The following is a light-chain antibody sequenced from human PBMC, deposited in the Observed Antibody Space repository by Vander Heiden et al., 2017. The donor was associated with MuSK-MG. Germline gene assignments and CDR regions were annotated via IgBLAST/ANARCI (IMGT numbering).Light chain of an antibody. V-gene: IGLV3-1*01. CDR1: KLGDKY. Sequence: SYELTQPPSVSVAPGQKASITCSGGKLGDKYACWYQQKPGQSLVLLIYQDSKRPSGIPERFSGSNSGNTATLTISGTQAMDEADYYCQAWDSSTLYVFGTGTKVTVL. J-gene: IGLJ1*01. CDR2: QDS. CDR3: QAWDSSTLYV.